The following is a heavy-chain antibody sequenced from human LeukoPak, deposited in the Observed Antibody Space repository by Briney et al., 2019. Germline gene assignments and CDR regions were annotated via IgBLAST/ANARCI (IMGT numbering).Heavy chain of an antibody. J-gene: IGHJ4*02. D-gene: IGHD1-26*01. V-gene: IGHV4-39*01. CDR1: GDSIDSYTYL. CDR3: ARRGVGASPFDF. Sequence: SETLSLTCTVSGDSIDSYTYLWGWIRQSPGKGLEWFATTNHSGDNYYTPSLQSGVTISVDIIKNQFSLKVNSVTAADTAVYYCARRGVGASPFDFWGQGTLVTVS. CDR2: TNHSGDN.